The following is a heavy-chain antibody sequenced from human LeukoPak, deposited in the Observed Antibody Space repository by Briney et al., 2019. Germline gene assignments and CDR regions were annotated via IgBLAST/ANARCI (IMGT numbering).Heavy chain of an antibody. Sequence: GGSLRLSCAASGFTFRSFEMYWVCQAPGKGLQWVSYIDSRGTTFDYADSVKGRFTISRDNARNSLYLQMNSLRAEDTAVYFCARDVGAADLRRLDYWGQGTLVTVSS. CDR3: ARDVGAADLRRLDY. CDR2: IDSRGTTF. J-gene: IGHJ4*02. V-gene: IGHV3-48*03. CDR1: GFTFRSFE. D-gene: IGHD3-16*01.